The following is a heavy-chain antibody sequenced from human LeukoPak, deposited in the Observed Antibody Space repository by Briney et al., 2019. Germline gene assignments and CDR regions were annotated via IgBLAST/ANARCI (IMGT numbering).Heavy chain of an antibody. V-gene: IGHV4-39*01. CDR3: ARLGGSYYVVVY. Sequence: PSETLSLTCTVSGGSISSSSYYWGWIRQPPGKGLEWIGSIYYSGSTYYNPSLKSRVTISVDTSKNQFSLKLSSVTAADTAVYYCARLGGSYYVVVYWGQGTLVTVSS. J-gene: IGHJ4*02. CDR1: GGSISSSSYY. CDR2: IYYSGST. D-gene: IGHD1-26*01.